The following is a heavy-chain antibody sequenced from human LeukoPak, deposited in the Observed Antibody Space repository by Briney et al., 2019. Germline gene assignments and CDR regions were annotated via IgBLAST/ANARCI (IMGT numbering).Heavy chain of an antibody. Sequence: GGSLRLSCGASVNYWMHWVRQAPGKGRVWVSHINSDGSWTSYADSVKGRFTISKDNAKNTVYLQMNSLRAEDTAVYYCASFYETYWGRGTLVTVSS. CDR2: INSDGSWT. D-gene: IGHD2/OR15-2a*01. CDR3: ASFYETY. CDR1: VNYW. J-gene: IGHJ4*02. V-gene: IGHV3-74*01.